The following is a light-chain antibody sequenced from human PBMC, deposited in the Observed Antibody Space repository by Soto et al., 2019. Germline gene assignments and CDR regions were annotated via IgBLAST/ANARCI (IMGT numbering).Light chain of an antibody. CDR3: QQTSSAPFT. J-gene: IGKJ3*01. Sequence: DIQMTQSPYSLSAAVGDRVTIACRASQNINTYLNLYQQKPGKAPKLLMFDAASLQSGVPSRFSGSGSRTDFTLTITSLQPEDFATYYCQQTSSAPFTFGPGTKVYIK. CDR2: DAA. CDR1: QNINTY. V-gene: IGKV1-39*01.